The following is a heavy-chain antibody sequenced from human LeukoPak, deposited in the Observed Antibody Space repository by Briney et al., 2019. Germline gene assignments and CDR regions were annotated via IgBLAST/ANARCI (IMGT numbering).Heavy chain of an antibody. Sequence: SETLSLTCTVSGGSISSSSYYWGWIRQPPGKGLEWIGSIYYSGSTYYNPSLKSRVTISVDTSKNQFSLKLSSVTAADTAVYYCASQYNWNRVYWGQGTLVTVSS. CDR3: ASQYNWNRVY. V-gene: IGHV4-39*01. CDR1: GGSISSSSYY. J-gene: IGHJ4*02. D-gene: IGHD1-20*01. CDR2: IYYSGST.